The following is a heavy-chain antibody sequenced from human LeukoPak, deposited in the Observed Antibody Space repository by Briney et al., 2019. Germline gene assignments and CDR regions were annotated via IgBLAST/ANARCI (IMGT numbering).Heavy chain of an antibody. CDR1: GFTFSSYE. J-gene: IGHJ6*04. V-gene: IGHV3-48*03. Sequence: GGSLRLSCAASGFTFSSYEMNWVRQAPGKGLEWVSYISSSGSTIYYADSVKGRFTISRDNAKTSLYMQMNSLSAEDAAAYYCAREGRYFAWFGDYYGMDVWGKGTTVTVSS. CDR3: AREGRYFAWFGDYYGMDV. CDR2: ISSSGSTI. D-gene: IGHD3-9*01.